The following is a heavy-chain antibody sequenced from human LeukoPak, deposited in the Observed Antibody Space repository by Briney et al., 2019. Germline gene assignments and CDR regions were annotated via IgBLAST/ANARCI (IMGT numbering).Heavy chain of an antibody. J-gene: IGHJ4*01. D-gene: IGHD1/OR15-1a*01. V-gene: IGHV3-30*03. CDR2: ISYDGSNK. Sequence: GGSLRLSCAASGFTFSSYGMHWVRQAPGKGLEWVAVISYDGSNKYYADSVKGRFTISRDNSKNTLYLQMNSLRAEDTAIYYCARNNWGIDYWGLGTLVTVSS. CDR3: ARNNWGIDY. CDR1: GFTFSSYG.